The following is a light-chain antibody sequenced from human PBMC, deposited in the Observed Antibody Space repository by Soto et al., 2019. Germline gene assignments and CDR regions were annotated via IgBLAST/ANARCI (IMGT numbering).Light chain of an antibody. J-gene: IGLJ1*01. V-gene: IGLV1-44*01. CDR1: SSNIGSNT. CDR3: AAWEDSLNGYV. CDR2: SNN. Sequence: QSVLTQPPSASGTPGQRVTISCSGSSSNIGSNTVNWYQQLPGTAPKLLIYSNNQRPSGVPDRFSGSKSGTSASLAISGLQSEDEADYYCAAWEDSLNGYVVGTGTKLTVL.